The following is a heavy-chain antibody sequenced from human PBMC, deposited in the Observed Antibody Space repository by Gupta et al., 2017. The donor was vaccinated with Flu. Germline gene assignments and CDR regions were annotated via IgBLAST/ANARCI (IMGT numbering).Heavy chain of an antibody. J-gene: IGHJ5*02. CDR2: ICSSRSYI. CDR3: ARDGVGATMYREGANWFDP. D-gene: IGHD1-26*01. Sequence: GLEWVSSICSSRSYIYYADSVKGRFTISRDNAKNSLYLQMNSLRAEDTAVYYCARDGVGATMYREGANWFDPWGQGTLVTVSS. V-gene: IGHV3-21*01.